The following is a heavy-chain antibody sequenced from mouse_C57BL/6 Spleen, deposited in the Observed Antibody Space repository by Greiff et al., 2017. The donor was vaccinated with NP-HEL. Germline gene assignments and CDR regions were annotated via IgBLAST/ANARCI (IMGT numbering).Heavy chain of an antibody. Sequence: VQRVESGAELARPGASVKMSCKASGYTFTSYTMHWVKQRPGQGLEWIGYINPSSGYTKYNQKFKDKATLTADKSSSTAYMQLSSLTSEDSAVYYCARVTVPLYAMDYWGQGTSVTVSS. CDR3: ARVTVPLYAMDY. D-gene: IGHD1-1*01. CDR1: GYTFTSYT. V-gene: IGHV1-4*01. J-gene: IGHJ4*01. CDR2: INPSSGYT.